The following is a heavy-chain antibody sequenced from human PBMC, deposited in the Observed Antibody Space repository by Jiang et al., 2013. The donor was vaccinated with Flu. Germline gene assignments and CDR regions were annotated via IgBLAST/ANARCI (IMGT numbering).Heavy chain of an antibody. CDR3: ARESVEYTLLHAFDI. CDR1: GDSVSSESVA. CDR2: TYYRSKWRA. D-gene: IGHD2/OR15-2a*01. Sequence: SQTLSLTCVISGDSVSSESVAWNWIRQSPSRGLEWLGRTYYRSKWRAEYAESVKGRMTIDPDTSKSQFSLHLTSVSPEDTSVYFCARESVEYTLLHAFDIWGQGTMVTVSS. V-gene: IGHV6-1*01. J-gene: IGHJ3*02.